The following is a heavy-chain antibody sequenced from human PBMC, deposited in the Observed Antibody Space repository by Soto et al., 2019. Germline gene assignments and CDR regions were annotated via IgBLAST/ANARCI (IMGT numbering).Heavy chain of an antibody. J-gene: IGHJ4*02. CDR3: ARHGDIATAGTLDY. CDR1: GFSFSRYS. V-gene: IGHV3-48*01. D-gene: IGHD6-13*01. CDR2: ISSSSNSI. Sequence: GGSLRLSCAASGFSFSRYSMNWVRQAPGKGLEWVSYISSSSNSIYYADSVKGRFTISRDNAKNSLHLQMNSLRAEDTAVYYCARHGDIATAGTLDYWGQGTLVTVS.